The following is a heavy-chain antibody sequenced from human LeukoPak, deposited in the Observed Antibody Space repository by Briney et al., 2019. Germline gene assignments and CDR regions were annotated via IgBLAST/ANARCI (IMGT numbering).Heavy chain of an antibody. Sequence: GGSLRLSCAASGFTFSSYGMHWVRQAPGKGLEWVAVIWYDGSNKYYADPVKGRFTISRDNSKNTLYLQMNSLRAEDTAVYYCARDPPGSVGIEYYFDYWGQGTLVTVSS. V-gene: IGHV3-33*01. D-gene: IGHD6-13*01. CDR2: IWYDGSNK. CDR1: GFTFSSYG. CDR3: ARDPPGSVGIEYYFDY. J-gene: IGHJ4*02.